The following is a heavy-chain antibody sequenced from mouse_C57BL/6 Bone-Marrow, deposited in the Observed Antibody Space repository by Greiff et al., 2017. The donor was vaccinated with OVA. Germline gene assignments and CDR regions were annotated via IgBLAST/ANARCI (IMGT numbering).Heavy chain of an antibody. CDR1: GFTFRSYG. CDR3: ARRRYDYAMDY. V-gene: IGHV5-6*01. Sequence: EVQLQESGGDLVKPGGSLKLSCAASGFTFRSYGMSWVRQTPDKRLEWVATISSGGSYTYYPDSVKGRFTISRDNAKNTLYRQMSSLKSEDTAMYYCARRRYDYAMDYWGQGTSVTVSS. D-gene: IGHD1-1*01. CDR2: ISSGGSYT. J-gene: IGHJ4*01.